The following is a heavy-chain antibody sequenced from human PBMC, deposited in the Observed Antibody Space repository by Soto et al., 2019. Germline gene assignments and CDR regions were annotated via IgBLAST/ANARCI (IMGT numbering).Heavy chain of an antibody. CDR1: GFTFSSYGMTFSSYV. D-gene: IGHD3-10*01. CDR3: AKFREYYQGSGSRTYYSYGMDV. CDR2: ISGSGDST. Sequence: EVQLLESGGGSVQPGGSLRLSCAASGFTFSSYGMTFSSYVMSWVRQAPGKGLEWVSTISGSGDSTYYADSVKGRFTISRDNSKNTLFLQMNSLRAGDTALYYCAKFREYYQGSGSRTYYSYGMDVWGQGTTVTVSS. V-gene: IGHV3-23*01. J-gene: IGHJ6*02.